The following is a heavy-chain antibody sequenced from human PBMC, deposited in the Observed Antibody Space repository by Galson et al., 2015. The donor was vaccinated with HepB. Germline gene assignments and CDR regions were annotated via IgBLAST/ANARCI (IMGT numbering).Heavy chain of an antibody. CDR2: ISANTIYT. CDR1: GFTFSDYY. D-gene: IGHD4-17*01. J-gene: IGHJ4*02. Sequence: SLRLSCAASGFTFSDYYMTWIRQVPGKGLEWISYISANTIYTNYAAYVKGRFTIARDNVKNSVFLQMNSLRAEDAALYYCARVAHSDYGDHAHFDFWGRGTLVTVSS. V-gene: IGHV3-11*06. CDR3: ARVAHSDYGDHAHFDF.